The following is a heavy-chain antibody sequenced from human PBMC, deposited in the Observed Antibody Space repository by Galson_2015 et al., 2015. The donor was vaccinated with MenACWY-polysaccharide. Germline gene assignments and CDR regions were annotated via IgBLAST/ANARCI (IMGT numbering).Heavy chain of an antibody. V-gene: IGHV3-7*01. CDR3: ARDIMDV. J-gene: IGHJ6*01. CDR1: GFTFSSYW. CDR2: IKQDGSVR. Sequence: SLRLSCAASGFTFSSYWMSWVRQAPGKGLEWVANIKQDGSVRYYVDSLKGRFTISRDNAKNSLYLQMNSLGTEDTAIYYCARDIMDVWGKGTTVTVSS.